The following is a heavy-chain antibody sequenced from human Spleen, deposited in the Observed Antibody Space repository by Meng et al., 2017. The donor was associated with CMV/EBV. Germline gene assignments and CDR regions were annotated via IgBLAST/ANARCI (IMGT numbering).Heavy chain of an antibody. CDR2: IDGRGGST. Sequence: GESLKISCAASGFTLSDYYMTWIRQAPGKGLEWVSYIDGRGGSTYYADSVKGRFTISKDNAKNSLYLQMNSLRGEDTAIYYCAKDRGYCSSTSCYWSPFYGMDVWGQGTTVTVSS. CDR1: GFTLSDYY. CDR3: AKDRGYCSSTSCYWSPFYGMDV. V-gene: IGHV3-11*01. J-gene: IGHJ6*02. D-gene: IGHD2-2*01.